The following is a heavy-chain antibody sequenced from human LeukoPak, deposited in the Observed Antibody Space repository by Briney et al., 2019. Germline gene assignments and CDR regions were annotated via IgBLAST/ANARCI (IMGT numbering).Heavy chain of an antibody. CDR3: ARESHVERDDY. J-gene: IGHJ4*02. V-gene: IGHV1-18*01. CDR1: GYTLTELS. D-gene: IGHD1-1*01. CDR2: ISANDGKT. Sequence: ASVKVSCKVSGYTLTELSMHWVRQAPGQGLEWMGWISANDGKTHYSERHQGRVTMTTDTVTSTAYMELRSLRSDDTAVYYCARESHVERDDYWGQGTRVTVSS.